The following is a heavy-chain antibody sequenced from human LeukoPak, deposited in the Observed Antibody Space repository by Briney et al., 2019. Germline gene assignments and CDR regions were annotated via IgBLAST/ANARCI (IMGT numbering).Heavy chain of an antibody. CDR2: IIPILGIA. CDR1: GGTFSSYA. Sequence: ASVKVSCKASGGTFSSYAISWVRQAPGQGLEWMGRIIPILGIANYAQKFQGRVTMTTDTSTSTAYMELRSLRSDDTAVYYCARDRVKDYDFWSGYHYYYYGMDVWGQGTTVTVSS. CDR3: ARDRVKDYDFWSGYHYYYYGMDV. D-gene: IGHD3-3*01. J-gene: IGHJ6*02. V-gene: IGHV1-69*04.